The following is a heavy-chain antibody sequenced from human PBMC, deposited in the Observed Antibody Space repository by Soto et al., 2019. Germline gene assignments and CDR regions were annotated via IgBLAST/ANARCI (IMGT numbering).Heavy chain of an antibody. D-gene: IGHD3-10*01. CDR1: GVSTRTSSYS. Sequence: SETLSLTCSVSGVSTRTSSYSWGWVRQPPGKGLEWIGTSHHSGSTYYNPSLNIGATISVDTSRNEVSLSVNSVTAADTAIYFCARLRGSGHPAFFDYCGQGALVTVSS. J-gene: IGHJ4*02. CDR3: ARLRGSGHPAFFDY. V-gene: IGHV4-39*01. CDR2: SHHSGST.